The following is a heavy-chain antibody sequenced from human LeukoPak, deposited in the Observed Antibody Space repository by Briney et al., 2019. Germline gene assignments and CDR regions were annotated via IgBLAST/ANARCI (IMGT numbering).Heavy chain of an antibody. Sequence: PGGSLRLSCAAPGFTFSSYWMGWVRQAPGKGLEWVADIKEDGGDIYSVDSVKGRFTISRDNAKNSLYLQMNSLRAEDTAVYYCARDTYRFFDLWGRGTLVTVSS. CDR1: GFTFSSYW. V-gene: IGHV3-7*01. CDR2: IKEDGGDI. CDR3: ARDTYRFFDL. J-gene: IGHJ2*01.